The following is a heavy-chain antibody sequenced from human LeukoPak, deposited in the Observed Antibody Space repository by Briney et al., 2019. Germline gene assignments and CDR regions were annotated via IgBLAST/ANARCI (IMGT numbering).Heavy chain of an antibody. Sequence: ASVKVFCKASGGTFSSYAISWVRQAPGQGLEWMGRIIPIFGTANYAQKFQGRVTITADKSTSTAYMELSSLRSEDTAVYYCARGSMVRGVIITMGWFDPWGQGTLVTVSS. D-gene: IGHD3-10*01. CDR3: ARGSMVRGVIITMGWFDP. V-gene: IGHV1-69*06. J-gene: IGHJ5*02. CDR1: GGTFSSYA. CDR2: IIPIFGTA.